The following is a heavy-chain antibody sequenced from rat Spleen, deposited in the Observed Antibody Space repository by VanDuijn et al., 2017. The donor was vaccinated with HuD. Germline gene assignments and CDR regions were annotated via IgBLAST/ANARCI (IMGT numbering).Heavy chain of an antibody. CDR1: GFTFNNYW. J-gene: IGHJ2*01. V-gene: IGHV5-31*01. CDR3: ARSVFDY. Sequence: EVQLVESGGGLVRPGRSLKLSCVASGFTFNNYWMGWIRQAPGKGLEWVASISNTGGTIYYLDSVKGRFTISRDDAQNTLYLQMNSLRSEDTATYYCARSVFDYWGQGVMVTVSS. CDR2: ISNTGGTI.